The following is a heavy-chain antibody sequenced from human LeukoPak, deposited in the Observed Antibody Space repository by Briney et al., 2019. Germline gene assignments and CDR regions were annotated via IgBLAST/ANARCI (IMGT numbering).Heavy chain of an antibody. D-gene: IGHD3-9*01. J-gene: IGHJ2*01. CDR2: INPNSGGT. Sequence: VASVTVSCKASGYTFTGYYMHWVRQAPGQGLEWMGWINPNSGGTNYAQKFQGRVTMTRDTSISTAYMELSRLRSDDTAVYYCARDDGYYDILTGYSRSYWYFDLWGRGTLVTVSS. CDR1: GYTFTGYY. V-gene: IGHV1-2*02. CDR3: ARDDGYYDILTGYSRSYWYFDL.